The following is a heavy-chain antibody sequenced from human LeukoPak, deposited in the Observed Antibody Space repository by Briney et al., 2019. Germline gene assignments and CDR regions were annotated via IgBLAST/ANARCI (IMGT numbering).Heavy chain of an antibody. CDR3: IRRRGCSSTSCYRGWFDP. J-gene: IGHJ5*02. CDR1: GYTFTSYD. V-gene: IGHV1-8*01. CDR2: MNPNGGNT. Sequence: ASVKVSCKASGYTFTSYDINWVRQATGQGLEWMGWMNPNGGNTGYAQKFQGRVTMTRNTSISTAYMELSSLRSEDTAVYYCIRRRGCSSTSCYRGWFDPWGQGTLVTVSS. D-gene: IGHD2-2*01.